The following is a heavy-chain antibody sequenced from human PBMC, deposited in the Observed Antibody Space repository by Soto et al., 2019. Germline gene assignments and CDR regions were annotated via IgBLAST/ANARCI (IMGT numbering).Heavy chain of an antibody. Sequence: GGSLRLSCAASGFVFKDSSIHWVRQASGKGLEWVGRIRDRAYNYATSYAASVKGRFTISRDDSSNTAFLQMNSLKTEDTAIYYCTRLISAAQDYWGQGTRVTGSS. D-gene: IGHD3-22*01. CDR2: IRDRAYNYAT. J-gene: IGHJ4*02. CDR1: GFVFKDSS. CDR3: TRLISAAQDY. V-gene: IGHV3-73*01.